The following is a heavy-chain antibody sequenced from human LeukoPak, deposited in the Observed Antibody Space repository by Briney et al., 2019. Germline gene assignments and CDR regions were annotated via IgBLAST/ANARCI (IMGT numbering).Heavy chain of an antibody. CDR2: IYSGGTT. CDR3: ARDQYSYAHAAH. CDR1: GCTFSDYY. J-gene: IGHJ4*02. V-gene: IGHV3-66*01. D-gene: IGHD5-18*01. Sequence: PGGSLRLSCAASGCTFSDYYMSWVRQAPGKGLEWVSVIYSGGTTYYADSVKGRFTISRDNSKNTLHLQMNSLRAEDTAVYYCARDQYSYAHAAHWGQGTLVTVSS.